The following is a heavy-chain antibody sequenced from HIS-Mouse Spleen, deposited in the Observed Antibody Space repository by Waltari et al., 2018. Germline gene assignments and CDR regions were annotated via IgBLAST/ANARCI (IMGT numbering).Heavy chain of an antibody. J-gene: IGHJ4*02. Sequence: QVQLVESGGGVVQPGRSLRLSCAASGFTLSSYGLHWVRQAPGKGLEWVAVIWYDGSNKYYADSVKGRFTISRDNSKNTLYLQMNSLRAEDTAVYYCAKGVTGKYYFDYWGQGTLVTVSS. CDR2: IWYDGSNK. CDR1: GFTLSSYG. D-gene: IGHD7-27*01. V-gene: IGHV3-33*06. CDR3: AKGVTGKYYFDY.